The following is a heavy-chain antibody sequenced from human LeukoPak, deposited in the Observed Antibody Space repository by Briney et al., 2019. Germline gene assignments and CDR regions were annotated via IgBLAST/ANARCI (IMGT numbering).Heavy chain of an antibody. CDR1: GGSISSSSYY. CDR3: ARRKMTTASLDY. D-gene: IGHD4-11*01. Sequence: SGTLSLTCTVSGGSISSSSYYWGWIRQPPGKGLEWIGSIYYSGSTYYNPSLKSRVTISVDTSKNQFSLKLSSVTAADTAVYYCARRKMTTASLDYWGQGTLVTVSS. J-gene: IGHJ4*02. CDR2: IYYSGST. V-gene: IGHV4-39*01.